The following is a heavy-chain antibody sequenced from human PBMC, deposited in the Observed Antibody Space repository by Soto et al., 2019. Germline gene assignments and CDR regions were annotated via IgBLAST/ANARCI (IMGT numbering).Heavy chain of an antibody. CDR1: GYTFTSYG. Sequence: QVQLVQSGAEVKKPGASVKVSCKASGYTFTSYGISWVRQAPGQGLEWMGWISAYNGNTDYAQKLQGRVTMTTDTSTSTAYMELRSLRSDDTAVYYCARDPPHTYGDYKPNWFDPWGQGTLVTVSS. CDR2: ISAYNGNT. D-gene: IGHD4-17*01. J-gene: IGHJ5*02. V-gene: IGHV1-18*01. CDR3: ARDPPHTYGDYKPNWFDP.